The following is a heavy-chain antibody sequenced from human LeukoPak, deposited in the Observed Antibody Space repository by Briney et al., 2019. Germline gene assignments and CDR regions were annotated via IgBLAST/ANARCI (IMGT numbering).Heavy chain of an antibody. CDR1: GFTFSSYS. D-gene: IGHD6-13*01. CDR3: KSGGAAPGSFDN. V-gene: IGHV3-21*06. Sequence: GGSLRLSCAASGFTFSSYSMNWVRQAPGKGLEWVSSISSSSSYIYYADSVKGRFTISRDNAKSSLYLQLNSLRVEDTAVYYCKSGGAAPGSFDNWGQGTLVTVSS. J-gene: IGHJ4*02. CDR2: ISSSSSYI.